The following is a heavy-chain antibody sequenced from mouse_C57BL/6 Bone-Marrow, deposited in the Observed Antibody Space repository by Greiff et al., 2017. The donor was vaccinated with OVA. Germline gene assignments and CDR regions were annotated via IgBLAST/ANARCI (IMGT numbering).Heavy chain of an antibody. Sequence: EVKLVESGGGLVQPKGSLKLSCAASGFSFNTYAMNWVRQAPGKGLEWVARIRSKSNNYATYYADSVKDRFTISRDDSESMLYLQMNNLKTEDTAMYYCVRWGYGGFAYWGQGTLVTVSA. CDR2: IRSKSNNYAT. CDR1: GFSFNTYA. V-gene: IGHV10-1*01. D-gene: IGHD2-2*01. CDR3: VRWGYGGFAY. J-gene: IGHJ3*01.